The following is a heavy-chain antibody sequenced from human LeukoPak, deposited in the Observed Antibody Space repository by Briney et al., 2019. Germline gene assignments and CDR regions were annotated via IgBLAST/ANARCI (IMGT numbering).Heavy chain of an antibody. CDR3: ARESVYSGRYYAFDI. J-gene: IGHJ3*02. Sequence: GGSLRLSCAASGFTFSSYWISWVRQAPGTGLEWVANIKQDGSEKYYVDSVKGRFTISRDNAKNSLYLQMNSMSAEDTAVYYCARESVYSGRYYAFDIWGQGTMVTVSS. V-gene: IGHV3-7*03. D-gene: IGHD1-26*01. CDR2: IKQDGSEK. CDR1: GFTFSSYW.